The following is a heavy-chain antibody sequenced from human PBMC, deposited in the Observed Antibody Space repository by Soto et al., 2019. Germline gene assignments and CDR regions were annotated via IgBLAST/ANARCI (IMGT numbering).Heavy chain of an antibody. CDR1: GYTFTHHA. CDR3: ARRSPWNGIDY. V-gene: IGHV1-3*01. J-gene: IGHJ4*02. D-gene: IGHD1-1*01. Sequence: ASVKVSCKASGYTFTHHAMHWVRQAPGQRHEWMGWINGGDGDRKYSQKYQGRLTITRDTSTTTAYMELRSLRSEDTALYYCARRSPWNGIDYWGQGTLVTVSS. CDR2: INGGDGDR.